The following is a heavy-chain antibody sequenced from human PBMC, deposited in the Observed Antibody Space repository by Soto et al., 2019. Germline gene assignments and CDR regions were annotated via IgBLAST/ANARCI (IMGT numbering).Heavy chain of an antibody. V-gene: IGHV1-69*13. Sequence: SVKVSCKASGGTFYTYTFSWVRQAPGQGLEWMGSITPIYPTTNYAEKFQGRLTVTADGSTNTAYMELNSLTSDDTAVYYCARIPRYTFPTSDDFDSWGQGTLVTVSS. CDR1: GGTFYTYT. J-gene: IGHJ4*02. D-gene: IGHD5-18*01. CDR3: ARIPRYTFPTSDDFDS. CDR2: ITPIYPTT.